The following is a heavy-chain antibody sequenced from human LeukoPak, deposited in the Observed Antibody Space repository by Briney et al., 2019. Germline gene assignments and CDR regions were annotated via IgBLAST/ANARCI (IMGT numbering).Heavy chain of an antibody. Sequence: PSQTLSLTCTVSGDSITSGRCYWRWIRQPAGKGLEWIGRIYSSGRTNYNPSLKSRFTISRDTSKNHFSLELSSVTAADTAVYFCARGRVSSSSWHSTYYYYFYMDVWGKGTTVTVSS. CDR3: ARGRVSSSSWHSTYYYYFYMDV. J-gene: IGHJ6*03. CDR1: GDSITSGRCY. D-gene: IGHD6-13*01. CDR2: IYSSGRT. V-gene: IGHV4-61*02.